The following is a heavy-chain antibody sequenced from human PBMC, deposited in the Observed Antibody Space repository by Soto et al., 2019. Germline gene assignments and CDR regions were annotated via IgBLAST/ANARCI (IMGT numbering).Heavy chain of an antibody. CDR2: IYHSGST. Sequence: SETLSLTCAVSGYSISSGYYWGWIRQPPGKGLEWIGSIYHSGSTYYNPSLKSRVTISVDTSKNQFSLKLSSVTAADTAVYYCARDAYQLLRYFDYWGQGTLVTVSS. CDR3: ARDAYQLLRYFDY. V-gene: IGHV4-38-2*02. CDR1: GYSISSGYY. J-gene: IGHJ4*02. D-gene: IGHD2-2*01.